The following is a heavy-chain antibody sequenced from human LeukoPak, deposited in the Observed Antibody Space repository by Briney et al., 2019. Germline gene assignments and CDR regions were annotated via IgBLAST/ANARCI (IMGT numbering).Heavy chain of an antibody. Sequence: ASVKVSCKASGYTFTSYYMHWVRQAPGQGLEWMGIINPSGGSTSYAQKLQGRVTMTRDTSTSTVYMELSSLRSEDTAVYYCARTIAARPGLNWFDPWGQGTLVTVSS. V-gene: IGHV1-46*01. D-gene: IGHD6-6*01. CDR1: GYTFTSYY. CDR3: ARTIAARPGLNWFDP. CDR2: INPSGGST. J-gene: IGHJ5*02.